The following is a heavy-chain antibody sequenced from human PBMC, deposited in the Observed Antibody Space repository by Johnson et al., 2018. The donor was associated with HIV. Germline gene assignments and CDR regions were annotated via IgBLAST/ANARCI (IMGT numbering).Heavy chain of an antibody. V-gene: IGHV3-30*04. CDR1: GFTFSSYA. J-gene: IGHJ3*02. D-gene: IGHD3-22*01. Sequence: QVQLVESGGGVVQPGRSLRLSCAASGFTFSSYAMHWVRQAPGKGLEWVAVISYDGSYQYYADSAKGRFTISRDNSKNTLYLQMNSLRAEDTAVYYCARQLKYYYDSSGYYYLSSAAFDIWGQWTMVTVSS. CDR2: ISYDGSYQ. CDR3: ARQLKYYYDSSGYYYLSSAAFDI.